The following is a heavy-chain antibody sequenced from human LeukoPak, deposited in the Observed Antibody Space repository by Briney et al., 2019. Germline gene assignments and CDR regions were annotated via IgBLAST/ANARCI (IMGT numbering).Heavy chain of an antibody. V-gene: IGHV4-59*01. CDR3: ARGDMMLRGVIDEIDP. CDR2: IHYSGST. Sequence: PLETLSLTCTVSGGSISTYYWSWIRQPPGKGLEWSGCIHYSGSTNYNPSLKSRVTMSVDTSKNQFSLKLSSVTAADTAVYFCARGDMMLRGVIDEIDPWGQGTLVTVSS. CDR1: GGSISTYY. J-gene: IGHJ5*02. D-gene: IGHD3-10*01.